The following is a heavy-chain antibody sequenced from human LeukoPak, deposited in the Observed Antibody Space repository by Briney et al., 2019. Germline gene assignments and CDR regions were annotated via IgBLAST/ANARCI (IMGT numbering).Heavy chain of an antibody. V-gene: IGHV1-69*04. D-gene: IGHD6-13*01. Sequence: SVKVSCKASGGTFSSYAISWVRQAPGQGLEWMGRIIPILGIANYAQKFQGRVTITADKSTSTAYMELSSLRSEDTAVYYCARALGSWHYMDVWGKGTTVTVSS. CDR3: ARALGSWHYMDV. CDR1: GGTFSSYA. J-gene: IGHJ6*03. CDR2: IIPILGIA.